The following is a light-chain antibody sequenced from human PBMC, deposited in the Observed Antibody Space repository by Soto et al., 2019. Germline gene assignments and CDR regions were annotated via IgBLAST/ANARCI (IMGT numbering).Light chain of an antibody. J-gene: IGLJ2*01. CDR2: SSS. Sequence: QSLLTHSPSASGTPGQRVTISCSGSNFNIGNYYTYWYQHLPGTAPKLLIYSSSQRPSGVPDRFSGSKSGTSASLAISGLRSEDEAVYYCAAWDDSLRAVVFGGGTKVTVL. CDR1: NFNIGNYY. CDR3: AAWDDSLRAVV. V-gene: IGLV1-47*02.